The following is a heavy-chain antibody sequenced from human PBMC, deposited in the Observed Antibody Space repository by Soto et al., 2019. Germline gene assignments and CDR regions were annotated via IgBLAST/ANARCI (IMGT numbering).Heavy chain of an antibody. CDR3: AKVQQLVPRPYYYYYGMDV. Sequence: HPGGSLRLSCAASGFTFSSYGMHWVRQAPGKGLEWVAVISYDGSNKYYADSVKGRFTISRDNSKNTLYLQMNSLRAEDTAVYYCAKVQQLVPRPYYYYYGMDVWGQGTTVTVSS. J-gene: IGHJ6*02. D-gene: IGHD6-13*01. CDR1: GFTFSSYG. V-gene: IGHV3-30*18. CDR2: ISYDGSNK.